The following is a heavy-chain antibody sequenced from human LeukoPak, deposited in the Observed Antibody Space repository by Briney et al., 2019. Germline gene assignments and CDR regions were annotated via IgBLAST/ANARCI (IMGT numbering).Heavy chain of an antibody. CDR1: GFTVNSNY. Sequence: GGSLRLSCAASGFTVNSNYMSWVRQAPGKGLEWVSVIYSSGSTYYADSVKGRFTISRDNSKNTLYLQMNSLRAEDTAVYYCASMYFSQYLQHWGQGTLVTVSS. V-gene: IGHV3-53*01. D-gene: IGHD2-8*01. CDR2: IYSSGST. CDR3: ASMYFSQYLQH. J-gene: IGHJ1*01.